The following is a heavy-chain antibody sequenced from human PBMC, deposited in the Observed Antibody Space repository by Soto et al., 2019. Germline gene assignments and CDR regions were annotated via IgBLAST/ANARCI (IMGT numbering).Heavy chain of an antibody. CDR3: AKEGISRNFDFDY. J-gene: IGHJ4*02. CDR1: GFTFSSYA. CDR2: ISYTGDGCSGYAT. V-gene: IGHV3-23*01. Sequence: EVQLLESGGGLVQPGGSLRLSCAASGFTFSSYAMSWVRQAPGKGLEWVSGISYTGDGCSGYATYYADSVKGRFTISRDNFKTTLHLQMYSLGAEDTAIYYCAKEGISRNFDFDYWGQGTLVHVSS.